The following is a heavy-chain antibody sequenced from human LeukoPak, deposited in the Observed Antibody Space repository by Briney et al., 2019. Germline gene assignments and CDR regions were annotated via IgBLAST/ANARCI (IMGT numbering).Heavy chain of an antibody. CDR1: GFTFSSYW. J-gene: IGHJ4*02. CDR2: IKQDGSEK. V-gene: IGHV3-7*01. Sequence: GGSLRLSCAASGFTFSSYWMSWVRQAPGKGLEWVANIKQDGSEKYYVDSVKGRFTISRDNAKNSLYLQMNSLRAEDTAVYFCARVGALSSSWLLYWGQGTLVTVSS. CDR3: ARVGALSSSWLLY. D-gene: IGHD6-13*01.